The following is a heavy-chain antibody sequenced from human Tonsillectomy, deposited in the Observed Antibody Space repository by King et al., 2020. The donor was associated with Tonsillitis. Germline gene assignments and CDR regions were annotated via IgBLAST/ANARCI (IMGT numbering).Heavy chain of an antibody. CDR1: GFTFSSYA. CDR2: LSYDGSNK. J-gene: IGHJ4*02. V-gene: IGHV3-30*04. Sequence: VQLVESGGGVVQPGRSLRLSCAASGFTFSSYAMHWVRQAPGKGLEWVAVLSYDGSNKYYADSVKGRLTISRDNSKNTMYLQKNSLSAEDTAVYYCARASYYDFWRVWSDYPSSYDFDYWGQGTLVTVSS. D-gene: IGHD3-3*01. CDR3: ARASYYDFWRVWSDYPSSYDFDY.